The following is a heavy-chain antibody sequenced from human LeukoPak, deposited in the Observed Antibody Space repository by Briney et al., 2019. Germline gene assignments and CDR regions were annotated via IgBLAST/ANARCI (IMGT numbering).Heavy chain of an antibody. V-gene: IGHV4-59*01. D-gene: IGHD3-10*01. CDR1: GGSISSYF. J-gene: IGHJ6*02. CDR2: IYYSGST. CDR3: ARYFSDGSGKNGMDV. Sequence: SETLSLTCTVSGGSISSYFWSWIRQPPGKGLEWIGHIYYSGSTNYNPSLKSRVTVSVDTSKNQFSLKLSSVTAADTAVYYCARYFSDGSGKNGMDVWGQGTTVTVSS.